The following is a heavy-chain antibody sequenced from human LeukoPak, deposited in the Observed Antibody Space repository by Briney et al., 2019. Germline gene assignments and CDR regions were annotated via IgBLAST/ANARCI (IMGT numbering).Heavy chain of an antibody. CDR3: ARANGDYSWFDP. V-gene: IGHV1-69*06. Sequence: SVKVSCKASGGTFSSYAISWVRQAPGQGLEWMGGIIPIFGTANYAQKFQGRVTITADKSTSTAYMELSSLRSEDTAVYYCARANGDYSWFDPWGQGTLVTVSS. D-gene: IGHD4-17*01. CDR1: GGTFSSYA. J-gene: IGHJ5*02. CDR2: IIPIFGTA.